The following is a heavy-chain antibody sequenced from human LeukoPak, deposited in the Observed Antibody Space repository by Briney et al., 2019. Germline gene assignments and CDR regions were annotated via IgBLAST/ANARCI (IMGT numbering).Heavy chain of an antibody. CDR3: ASHTLLITMVRGVIMEYFDY. Sequence: SETLSLTCAVYGGSFSGYYWSWIRQPPGKGLEWIGEINPSGSTNYNPSLKSRVTISVDTSKNQFSLKLSSVTAADTAVYYCASHTLLITMVRGVIMEYFDYWGQGTLVTVSS. V-gene: IGHV4-34*01. D-gene: IGHD3-10*01. CDR1: GGSFSGYY. J-gene: IGHJ4*02. CDR2: INPSGST.